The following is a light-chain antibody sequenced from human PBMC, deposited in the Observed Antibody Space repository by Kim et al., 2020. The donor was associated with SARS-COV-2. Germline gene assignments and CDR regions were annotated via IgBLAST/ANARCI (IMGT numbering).Light chain of an antibody. CDR1: KLGDKY. Sequence: SVPPGPTASITCSGDKLGDKYACWYQQKPGQSPVLVIYQDSKRPSGIPERFSGSNSGNTATLTISGTQAMDEADYYCQAWDSSTWVFGGGTQLTVL. CDR2: QDS. CDR3: QAWDSSTWV. J-gene: IGLJ3*02. V-gene: IGLV3-1*01.